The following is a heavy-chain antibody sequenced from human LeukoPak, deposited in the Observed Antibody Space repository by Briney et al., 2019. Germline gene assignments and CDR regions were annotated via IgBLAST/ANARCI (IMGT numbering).Heavy chain of an antibody. D-gene: IGHD2-2*01. V-gene: IGHV1-8*01. CDR2: MNPNSGNT. Sequence: GASVKVSCKASGYTFTSYDINWVRQATGQGLEWMGWMNPNSGNTGYAQKFQGRVTMTRNTSISTAYMELSSLRSEDTAVYYCARGRRVVPAAIGYYYYYMDVWGKGTTATVSS. J-gene: IGHJ6*03. CDR3: ARGRRVVPAAIGYYYYYMDV. CDR1: GYTFTSYD.